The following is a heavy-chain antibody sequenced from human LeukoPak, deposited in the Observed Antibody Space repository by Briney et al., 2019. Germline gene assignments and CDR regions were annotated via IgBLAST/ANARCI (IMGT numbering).Heavy chain of an antibody. V-gene: IGHV3-23*01. CDR1: RFTFSNFG. D-gene: IGHD3-22*01. Sequence: GGSLRLSCAASRFTFSNFGMSWVRQAPGKGLEWVSAISGSGGSTYYADSVKGRFTISRDNSKNTLYLQMNSLRAEDTAVYYCAKSSYYDSSGYYREYYFDYWGQGTLVTVFS. J-gene: IGHJ4*02. CDR3: AKSSYYDSSGYYREYYFDY. CDR2: ISGSGGST.